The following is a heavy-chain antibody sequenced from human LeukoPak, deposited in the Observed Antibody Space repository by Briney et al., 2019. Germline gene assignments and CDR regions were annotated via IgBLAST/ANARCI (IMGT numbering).Heavy chain of an antibody. J-gene: IGHJ3*02. D-gene: IGHD6-25*01. V-gene: IGHV3-9*01. CDR1: GFTFNDYA. Sequence: GGSLRLSCAASGFTFNDYAMHWVRQGPGKGLEWVSGISWNSGSIGYADSVKGRFTISRDNAKNSLYLQMNSLRVEDTALYYCAKHISPMGSRGPQSAFDIWGQGTMVTVSS. CDR3: AKHISPMGSRGPQSAFDI. CDR2: ISWNSGSI.